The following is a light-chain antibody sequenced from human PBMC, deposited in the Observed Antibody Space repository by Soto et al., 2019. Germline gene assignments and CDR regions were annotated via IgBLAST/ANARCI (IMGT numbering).Light chain of an antibody. CDR2: GAS. J-gene: IGKJ2*01. Sequence: EIVMSQSPATLSVSPGERATLSCRASQSVRNNLAWYQQRPGQAPRLLIYGASTRASGIPARLTGGGSETDFTLTITSLQSEDFAVYYCQQYDSYMYAVGQGTKVDIK. CDR1: QSVRNN. V-gene: IGKV3-15*01. CDR3: QQYDSYMYA.